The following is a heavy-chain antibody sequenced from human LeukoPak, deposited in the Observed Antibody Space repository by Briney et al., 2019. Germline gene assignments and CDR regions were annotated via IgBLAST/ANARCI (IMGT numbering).Heavy chain of an antibody. CDR2: INPNNGAT. D-gene: IGHD3-16*01. CDR3: ARVRTRFGFDP. CDR1: GYTFTVHY. Sequence: WASVKVSCKASGYTFTVHYMHWVRQAPGQGLEWMGRINPNNGATNYAQKLQGRVTITGDTSISTAYMELSSLRSEDTAVYYCARVRTRFGFDPWGQGTLVTVSS. V-gene: IGHV1-2*06. J-gene: IGHJ5*02.